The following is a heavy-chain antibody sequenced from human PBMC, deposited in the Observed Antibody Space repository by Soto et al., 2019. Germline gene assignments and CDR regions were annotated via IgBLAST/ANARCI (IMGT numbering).Heavy chain of an antibody. CDR1: GFTFSSYS. D-gene: IGHD3-10*01. CDR3: ARARDEYRSAYGFGY. CDR2: ISGSGQTT. Sequence: AGGSLRLSCAASGFTFSSYSLSWLRQAPGKGLEWVSGISGSGQTTHYKDSVKGRFTISRDNFSNTLYLQVNSLRAEDTAIYFCARARDEYRSAYGFGYWGQGTLVTVSS. J-gene: IGHJ4*02. V-gene: IGHV3-23*01.